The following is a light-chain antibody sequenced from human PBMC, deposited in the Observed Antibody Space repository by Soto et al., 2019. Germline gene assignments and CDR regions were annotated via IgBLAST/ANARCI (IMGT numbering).Light chain of an antibody. J-gene: IGLJ1*01. CDR2: VNS. V-gene: IGLV1-40*01. CDR1: SSNIGAGYD. Sequence: QSVLTQPPSVSGAPGQRVTISCTGSSSNIGAGYDVHWYQQLPGTAPTLLIYVNSNRPSGVPDRFSGSKSGTSASLAITGLQAEEEADYYCQSYDSSLTGYVFGTGTKLTVL. CDR3: QSYDSSLTGYV.